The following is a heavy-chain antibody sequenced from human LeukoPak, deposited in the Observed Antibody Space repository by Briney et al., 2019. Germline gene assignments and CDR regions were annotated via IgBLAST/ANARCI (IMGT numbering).Heavy chain of an antibody. CDR1: GGSISSSSYY. Sequence: SETLSLTCTVSGGSISSSSYYWGWIRQPPGKGLEWIGSIYYSGSTYYNPSLKSRVTISVDTSKNQFSLKLSSVTAADTAVYYCASLPWGSSGWYYFDYWGQGTLVTVSS. V-gene: IGHV4-39*01. J-gene: IGHJ4*02. D-gene: IGHD6-19*01. CDR3: ASLPWGSSGWYYFDY. CDR2: IYYSGST.